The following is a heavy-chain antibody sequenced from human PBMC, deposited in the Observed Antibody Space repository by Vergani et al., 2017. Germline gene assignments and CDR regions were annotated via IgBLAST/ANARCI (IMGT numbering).Heavy chain of an antibody. CDR3: AKEWGGSYYVGYFDY. CDR2: IWYDGSNK. CDR1: GFTFSSYG. D-gene: IGHD1-26*01. Sequence: QVQLVESGGGVVQPGRSLRLSCAASGFTFSSYGMHWVRQAPGKGLEWVAVIWYDGSNKYYADSVKGRFTISRDNSKNTLYLQMNSLRAEDTAVYYCAKEWGGSYYVGYFDYWGQGTLVTVSS. V-gene: IGHV3-33*06. J-gene: IGHJ4*02.